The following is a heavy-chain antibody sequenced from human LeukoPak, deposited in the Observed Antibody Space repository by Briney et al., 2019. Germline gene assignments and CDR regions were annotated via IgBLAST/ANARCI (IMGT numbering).Heavy chain of an antibody. CDR2: INSDGSST. V-gene: IGHV3-74*01. D-gene: IGHD4-17*01. CDR3: AKGEKTTVTTPDY. J-gene: IGHJ4*02. Sequence: GGSLRLSCAASGFTFSSYWMHWVRQAPGKGLVWVSRINSDGSSTSYADSVKGRFTISRDNAKNTLYLQMNSLRAEDTAVYYCAKGEKTTVTTPDYWGQGTLVTVSP. CDR1: GFTFSSYW.